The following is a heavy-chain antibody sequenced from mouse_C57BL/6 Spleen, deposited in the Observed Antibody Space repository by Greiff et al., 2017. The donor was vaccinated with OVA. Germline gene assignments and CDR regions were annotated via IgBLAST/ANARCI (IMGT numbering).Heavy chain of an antibody. D-gene: IGHD3-1*01. CDR3: ARDRGPNWYFDV. Sequence: EVKLVESEGGLVQPGSSMKLSCTASGFTFSDYYMAWVRQVPEKGLEWVANINYDGSSTYYLDSLKSRFIISRDNAKNILYLQMSSLKSEDTATYYCARDRGPNWYFDVWGTGTTVTVSS. V-gene: IGHV5-16*01. CDR2: INYDGSST. J-gene: IGHJ1*03. CDR1: GFTFSDYY.